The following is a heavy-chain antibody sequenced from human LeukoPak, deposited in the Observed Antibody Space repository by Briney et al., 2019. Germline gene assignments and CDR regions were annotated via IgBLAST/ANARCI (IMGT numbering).Heavy chain of an antibody. V-gene: IGHV3-23*01. CDR3: AKEAAYGDYGVGESDY. D-gene: IGHD4-17*01. Sequence: GGSLRLSCAASGFTFSSYAMSWVRQAPGKGLEWVSAISGSGGNTYYADSVKGRFTISRDNSKNTLYPQMNSLRAEDTAVYYCAKEAAYGDYGVGESDYWGQGTLVTVSS. CDR2: ISGSGGNT. J-gene: IGHJ4*02. CDR1: GFTFSSYA.